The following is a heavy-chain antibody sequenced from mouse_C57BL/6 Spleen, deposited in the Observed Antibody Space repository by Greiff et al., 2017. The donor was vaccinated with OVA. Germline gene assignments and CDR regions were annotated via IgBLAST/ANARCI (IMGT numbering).Heavy chain of an antibody. J-gene: IGHJ3*01. Sequence: QVQLQQSGPELVKPGASVKISCKASGYAFSSSWMNWVKQRPGKGLEWIGRIYPGDGDTNYNGKFKGKATLTADKSSSTAYMQLRSLTSEDSAVYFCAREGAAQAGFAYWGQGTLVTVSA. CDR3: AREGAAQAGFAY. CDR1: GYAFSSSW. V-gene: IGHV1-82*01. D-gene: IGHD3-2*02. CDR2: IYPGDGDT.